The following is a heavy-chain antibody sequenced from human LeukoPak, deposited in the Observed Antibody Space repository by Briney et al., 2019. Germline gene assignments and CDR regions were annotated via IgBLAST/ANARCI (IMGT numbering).Heavy chain of an antibody. J-gene: IGHJ4*02. D-gene: IGHD1-1*01. CDR2: ISGSDGST. Sequence: GGSLRLSCAASGFTFSSYAMSWVRQAPGKGLEWVSGISGSDGSTNYADSVKGRFTISRENSKNTLYLQMNSLRAEDTAVYYCARDVQPFDYWGQGTLVTVSS. V-gene: IGHV3-23*01. CDR1: GFTFSSYA. CDR3: ARDVQPFDY.